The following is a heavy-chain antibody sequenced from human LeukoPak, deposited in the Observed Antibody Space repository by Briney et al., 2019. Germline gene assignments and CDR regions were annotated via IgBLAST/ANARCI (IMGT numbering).Heavy chain of an antibody. CDR1: GYTFTSYG. CDR3: ARGVGGDSDWFDP. CDR2: ISAYNGKT. D-gene: IGHD2-21*01. Sequence: ASLKVSCKASGYTFTSYGISWVREGPGQGLEWMVWISAYNGKTNYAQKLQGRVTMTTDTSTSTAYMELRSLRSDDTGMYYCARGVGGDSDWFDPWGQGTLVTVSS. V-gene: IGHV1-18*01. J-gene: IGHJ5*02.